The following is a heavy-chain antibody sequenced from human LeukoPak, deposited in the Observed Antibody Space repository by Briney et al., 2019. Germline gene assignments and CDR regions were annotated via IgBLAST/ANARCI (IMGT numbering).Heavy chain of an antibody. CDR1: GGSISSSSYY. V-gene: IGHV4-39*01. CDR2: IYYSGST. J-gene: IGHJ4*02. CDR3: ARRSSWYFDY. D-gene: IGHD6-13*01. Sequence: SETLSPTCTVSGGSISSSSYYWGWIRQPPGKGLEWIGSIYYSGSTYYNPSLKSRVTISVDTSKNQFSLKLSSVTAADTAVYYCARRSSWYFDYWGQGSLVTVSS.